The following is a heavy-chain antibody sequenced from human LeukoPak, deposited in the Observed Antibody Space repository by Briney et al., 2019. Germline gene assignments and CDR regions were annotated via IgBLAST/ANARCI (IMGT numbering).Heavy chain of an antibody. Sequence: EASVTVSCKVSGYTLTELSMHWVRQAPGKGLEWMGGFDPEDGETIYAQKFQGRVTMTEDTSTDTAYMELSSLRSEDTAVYYCATQGFNYYDSSGYPLHFDYWGQGTLVTVSS. CDR1: GYTLTELS. CDR3: ATQGFNYYDSSGYPLHFDY. J-gene: IGHJ4*02. V-gene: IGHV1-24*01. D-gene: IGHD3-22*01. CDR2: FDPEDGET.